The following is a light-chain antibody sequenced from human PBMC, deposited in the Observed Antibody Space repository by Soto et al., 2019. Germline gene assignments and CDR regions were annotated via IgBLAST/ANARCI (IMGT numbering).Light chain of an antibody. CDR3: CSYAGSSTDV. V-gene: IGLV2-23*01. Sequence: QSALTQPASVSGSPGQSITISCTGTSSDVGSYNLVSWYQQHPGKAPKLMIYEGSKRPSGVSNRFSGSKSGNTASLTISGLQAEDEAAYYCCSYAGSSTDVFGGGTKLTVL. J-gene: IGLJ2*01. CDR2: EGS. CDR1: SSDVGSYNL.